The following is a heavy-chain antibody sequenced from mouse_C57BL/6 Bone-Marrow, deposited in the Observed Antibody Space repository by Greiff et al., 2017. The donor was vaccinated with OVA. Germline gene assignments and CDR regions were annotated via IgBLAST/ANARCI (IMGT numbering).Heavy chain of an antibody. CDR3: ARDAAPDGHYVWFAY. D-gene: IGHD2-3*01. Sequence: EVKLVESGGGLVQSGRSLRLSCATSGFTFSDFYMEWVRQAPGKGLEWIAASRNKANDYTTEYSASVKGRFIVSRDTSQSILYLQMNALRAEDTAIYYCARDAAPDGHYVWFAYWGQGTLVTVSA. CDR1: GFTFSDFY. J-gene: IGHJ3*01. V-gene: IGHV7-1*01. CDR2: SRNKANDYTT.